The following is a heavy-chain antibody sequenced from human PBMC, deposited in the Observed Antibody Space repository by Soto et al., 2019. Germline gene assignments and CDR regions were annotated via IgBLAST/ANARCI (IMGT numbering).Heavy chain of an antibody. CDR3: AMPPRYPGTVAHFPGMDV. D-gene: IGHD1-26*01. CDR1: GYTLTELS. Sequence: GASVKVSCKVSGYTLTELSMHWVRQAPGKGLEWMGGFDPEDGETIYAQKFQGRVTMTEDTSTDTAYMELSSLRSEDTAVYYCAMPPRYPGTVAHFPGMDVRGQGTTVTVSS. V-gene: IGHV1-24*01. J-gene: IGHJ6*02. CDR2: FDPEDGET.